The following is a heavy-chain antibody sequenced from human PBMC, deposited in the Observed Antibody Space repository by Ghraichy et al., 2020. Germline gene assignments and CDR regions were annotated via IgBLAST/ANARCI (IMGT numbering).Heavy chain of an antibody. Sequence: SETLSLTCAVYGGSFSGYYWSWIRQPPGKGLEWIGEINHSGSTNYNPSLKSRVTISVDTSKNQFSLKLSSVTAADTAVYYCARKVGATTWRLAVIDYWGQGTLVTVSS. V-gene: IGHV4-34*01. CDR3: ARKVGATTWRLAVIDY. CDR1: GGSFSGYY. J-gene: IGHJ4*02. CDR2: INHSGST. D-gene: IGHD1-26*01.